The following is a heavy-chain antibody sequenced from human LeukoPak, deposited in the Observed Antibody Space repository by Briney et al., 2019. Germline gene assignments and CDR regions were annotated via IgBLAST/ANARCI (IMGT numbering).Heavy chain of an antibody. V-gene: IGHV3-48*04. CDR1: GFTFNTYS. CDR2: ISSSSSTI. J-gene: IGHJ3*02. D-gene: IGHD5-12*01. CDR3: ARDLGYSGYSDAFDI. Sequence: TGGSLRLSCAASGFTFNTYSMNWVRQAPGKGLEWVSYISSSSSTIYYADSVKGRFTISRDNAKNSLYLQMNSLRAEDTAVYYCARDLGYSGYSDAFDIWGQGTMVTVSS.